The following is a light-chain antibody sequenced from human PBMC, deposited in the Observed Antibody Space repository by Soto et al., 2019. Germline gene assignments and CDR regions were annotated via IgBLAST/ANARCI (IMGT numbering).Light chain of an antibody. J-gene: IGLJ2*01. CDR3: QVWDSSSDHRVV. Sequence: SYELTQPPSVSVAPGKTARITCGGNNIGSKSVHWYQQKPGQAPVLVIYYDSDRPSGVPERFSGSNAGNTATLTISRVEAGDEADYYCQVWDSSSDHRVVFGGGTQRAVL. V-gene: IGLV3-21*04. CDR1: NIGSKS. CDR2: YDS.